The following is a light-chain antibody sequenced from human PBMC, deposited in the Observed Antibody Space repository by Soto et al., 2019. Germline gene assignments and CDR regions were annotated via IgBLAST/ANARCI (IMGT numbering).Light chain of an antibody. CDR2: EVN. J-gene: IGLJ2*01. Sequence: QSALTQPPSASGSPGQSVTISCTGTSSDVGGYNYVSWYQQHPGKAPKLMIYEVNKRPSGVPDRFSGSKSGNTASLTVSGLQAEDEGDYYSSSYAGSNNVIFGGGTQLTVL. CDR1: SSDVGGYNY. V-gene: IGLV2-8*01. CDR3: SSYAGSNNVI.